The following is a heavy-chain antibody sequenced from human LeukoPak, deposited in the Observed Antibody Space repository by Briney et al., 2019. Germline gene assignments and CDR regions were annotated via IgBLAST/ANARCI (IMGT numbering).Heavy chain of an antibody. J-gene: IGHJ3*02. CDR2: IYHSGCS. V-gene: IGHV4-38-2*02. CDR1: GYSISSGYY. Sequence: KASETLSLTCTVSGYSISSGYYWGWIRQPPGKGLEWIGSIYHSGCSFYNPSLNSRVTISVDTSKIQFSLKLTSVTAAYPAVYYCARDWTDSLIAFDIWGQGTMVTVSS. D-gene: IGHD3/OR15-3a*01. CDR3: ARDWTDSLIAFDI.